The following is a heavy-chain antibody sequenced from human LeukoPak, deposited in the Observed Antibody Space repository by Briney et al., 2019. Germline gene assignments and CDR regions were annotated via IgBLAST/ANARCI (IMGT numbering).Heavy chain of an antibody. CDR1: GFTFSSYA. CDR2: ISGSGGST. V-gene: IGHV3-23*01. J-gene: IGHJ3*02. D-gene: IGHD1-26*01. CDR3: AKDDGWELLHLYAFDI. Sequence: RPGGSLRLSCAASGFTFSSYAMSWVRQAPGKGLEWVSAISGSGGSTYYADSVKGRFTISRDNSKNTLYLQMNSLRAEDTAVYYCAKDDGWELLHLYAFDIWGQGTMVTVSS.